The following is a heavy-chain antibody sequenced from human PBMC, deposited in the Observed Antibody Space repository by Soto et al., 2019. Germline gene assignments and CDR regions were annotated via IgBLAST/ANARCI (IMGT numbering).Heavy chain of an antibody. CDR3: ARGNHRWLQLWYFDL. CDR1: GGTFSSYT. J-gene: IGHJ2*01. V-gene: IGHV1-69*05. D-gene: IGHD5-12*01. Sequence: QVQLVQSGAEVKKPGSSVTVSCKASGGTFSSYTISWVRQAPGQGLEWMGGIIPIFGTANYAQKFQGRVTXTXXXPXXTAYMELSSMRSEETAVYYCARGNHRWLQLWYFDLWGRGTLVTVSS. CDR2: IIPIFGTA.